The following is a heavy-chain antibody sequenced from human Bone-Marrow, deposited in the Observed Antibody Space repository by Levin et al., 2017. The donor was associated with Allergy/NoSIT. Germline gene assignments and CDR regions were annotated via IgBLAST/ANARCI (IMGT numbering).Heavy chain of an antibody. CDR3: ARDLEF. D-gene: IGHD1-1*01. J-gene: IGHJ4*02. V-gene: IGHV3-30*03. CDR2: VSLDGNNK. Sequence: PGGSLRLSCVASGFNLTSNGMHWVRQAPGKGLERVAVVSLDGNNKFYAESVRGRFTISRDTSKNTVYLQMNSLRVEDTAVYYCARDLEFGGQGTLVTVSS. CDR1: GFNLTSNG.